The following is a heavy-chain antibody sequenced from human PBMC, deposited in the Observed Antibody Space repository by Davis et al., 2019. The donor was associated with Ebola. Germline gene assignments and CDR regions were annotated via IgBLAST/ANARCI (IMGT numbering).Heavy chain of an antibody. CDR1: GFPFSDYY. V-gene: IGHV3-11*04. CDR3: ATQGVRYGDYPFDF. Sequence: GESLKISCAASGFPFSDYYMNWIRQAPGKGLELVSYISDTSRTIYYADSVKGRFTISRDNSKNTLYLQMNSLRAEDTAVYYCATQGVRYGDYPFDFWGPGTLVTVSS. J-gene: IGHJ4*02. CDR2: ISDTSRTI. D-gene: IGHD4-17*01.